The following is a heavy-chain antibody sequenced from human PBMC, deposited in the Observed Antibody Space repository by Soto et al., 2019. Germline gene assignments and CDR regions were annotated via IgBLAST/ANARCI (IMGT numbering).Heavy chain of an antibody. D-gene: IGHD3-10*01. CDR2: ISAYNGNT. CDR3: ARAQTTLPRDDY. CDR1: GYTFTSYG. V-gene: IGHV1-18*01. Sequence: ASVKVSCKASGYTFTSYGISLVRQAPGQGLEWMGWISAYNGNTNYGQKLQGRVTMTTDASTSTGYMELRSLRSDDPAVYYCARAQTTLPRDDYWGQGALVTVSS. J-gene: IGHJ4*02.